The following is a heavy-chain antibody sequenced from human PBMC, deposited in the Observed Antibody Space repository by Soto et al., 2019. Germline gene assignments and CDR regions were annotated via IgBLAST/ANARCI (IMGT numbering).Heavy chain of an antibody. J-gene: IGHJ3*02. CDR2: IRGSDEST. CDR1: GFPFNNYA. V-gene: IGHV3-23*01. Sequence: GGSLRLSCAASGFPFNNYAMIRVRQAPGKGLEWVSAIRGSDESTYYAQSVKGRFTISRDNSKNTLNLQMNSLRAEDTAVYYCAKSRSVEDGFDIWGQGTMVTVSS. CDR3: AKSRSVEDGFDI.